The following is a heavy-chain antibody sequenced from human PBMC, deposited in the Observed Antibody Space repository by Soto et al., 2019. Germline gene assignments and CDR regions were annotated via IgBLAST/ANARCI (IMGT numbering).Heavy chain of an antibody. CDR1: GFTFSSYA. J-gene: IGHJ3*02. Sequence: QPVGSLRLSCAASGFTFSSYAMHWVRQAPGKGLEWVAVISYDGSNKYYADSVKGRFTISRDNSKNTLYLQMNSLRAEDTAVYYCAATHSSSYGDMLLDIWGQGTMVTVSS. CDR2: ISYDGSNK. V-gene: IGHV3-30-3*01. D-gene: IGHD6-6*01. CDR3: AATHSSSYGDMLLDI.